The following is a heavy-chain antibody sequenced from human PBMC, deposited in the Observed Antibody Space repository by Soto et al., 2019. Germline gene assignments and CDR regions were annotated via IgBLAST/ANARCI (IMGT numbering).Heavy chain of an antibody. CDR2: ISAYNGNT. V-gene: IGHV1-18*04. J-gene: IGHJ6*02. CDR3: ATRRDCSSTSCYLGGYYYYYGMDV. CDR1: GYTFTSYG. Sequence: QVPLVQSGAEVKKPGASVKVSCKASGYTFTSYGISWVRQAPGQGLVWMGWISAYNGNTNYAQKLQGRVTMTTDTSTSTAYMELRSLRSDDTAVYYCATRRDCSSTSCYLGGYYYYYGMDVWGQGTTVTVSS. D-gene: IGHD2-2*01.